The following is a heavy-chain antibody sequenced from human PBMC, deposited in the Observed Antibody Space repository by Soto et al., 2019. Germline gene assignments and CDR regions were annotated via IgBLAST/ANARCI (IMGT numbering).Heavy chain of an antibody. Sequence: GASVKVSCKASGYTFTSYGISWVRQAPGQGLEWMGWISAYNGNTSYAQKLQGRVTMTTDTSTSTAYMELSSLRSEDTAVYYCARGLTITFGGVIVIEDTTPDYFDYWGQGTLVTVSS. CDR1: GYTFTSYG. J-gene: IGHJ4*02. CDR3: ARGLTITFGGVIVIEDTTPDYFDY. V-gene: IGHV1-18*01. CDR2: ISAYNGNT. D-gene: IGHD3-16*02.